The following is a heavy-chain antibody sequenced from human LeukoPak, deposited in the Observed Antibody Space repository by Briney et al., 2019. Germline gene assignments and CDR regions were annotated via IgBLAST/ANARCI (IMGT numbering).Heavy chain of an antibody. J-gene: IGHJ4*02. CDR2: IYYSGST. CDR1: GGSISSYY. CDR3: ARRRGDYRGKPFDY. Sequence: SETLSLTCTVSGGSISSYYWSWIRQPPGKGLEWVGYIYYSGSTNYNPSLKSRVTISVDTSKNQFSLKLGSVTAADTAVYYCARRRGDYRGKPFDYWGQGTLVTVSS. D-gene: IGHD4-17*01. V-gene: IGHV4-59*01.